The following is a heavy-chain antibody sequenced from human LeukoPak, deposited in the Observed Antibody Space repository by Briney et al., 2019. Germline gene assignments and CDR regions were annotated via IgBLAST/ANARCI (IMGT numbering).Heavy chain of an antibody. D-gene: IGHD6-13*01. CDR3: VAIFAAAGTPSFDY. CDR2: IRYDGSIK. J-gene: IGHJ4*02. V-gene: IGHV3-30*02. CDR1: GFNFSSLG. Sequence: GGSLRLSCAASGFNFSSLGMHWVRQAPGKGLEWVTFIRYDGSIKYYADSVKGRFTISRDNSKTTLYLQMNSLRLEDTAVYYCVAIFAAAGTPSFDYWGQGTLVTVSS.